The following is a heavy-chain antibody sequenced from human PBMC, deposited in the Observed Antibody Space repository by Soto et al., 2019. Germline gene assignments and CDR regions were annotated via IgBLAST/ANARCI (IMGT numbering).Heavy chain of an antibody. Sequence: QVQLQQWGAGLLKPSETLSLTCAVHGGSFSGFYWTWIRQPPGKGLEWIGEINHSGSSYYTPPLTSCVTMSIGTSRKQFARSLNSGTAADTAVYYCARMAGPWYFDLWGRGTLVTVSS. CDR1: GGSFSGFY. V-gene: IGHV4-34*01. CDR3: ARMAGPWYFDL. J-gene: IGHJ2*01. CDR2: INHSGSS.